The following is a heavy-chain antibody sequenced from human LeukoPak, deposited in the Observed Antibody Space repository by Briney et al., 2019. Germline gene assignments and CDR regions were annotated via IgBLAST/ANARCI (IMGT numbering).Heavy chain of an antibody. CDR3: ARLEATTPLDAFDI. V-gene: IGHV4-59*08. Sequence: SETLSFTCTVSGGSISSYYWSWIRQPPGQGLEWIGYIYYSGSTNYNPSLKSRVTISVDTSKNQFSLKLSSVTAADTAVYYCARLEATTPLDAFDIWGQGTMVTVSS. CDR2: IYYSGST. J-gene: IGHJ3*02. D-gene: IGHD5-12*01. CDR1: GGSISSYY.